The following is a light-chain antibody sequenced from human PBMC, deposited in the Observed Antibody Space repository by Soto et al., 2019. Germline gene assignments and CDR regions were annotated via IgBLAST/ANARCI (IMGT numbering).Light chain of an antibody. CDR1: SSDVCGYNY. CDR2: DVS. V-gene: IGLV2-14*01. CDR3: ISYTTSSTWV. Sequence: QSALTQPASVSGSPGQSITISCTGTSSDVCGYNYVSWYQQHPGKAPKLMISDVSSRPSGVSNRFSGSKSGNTASLTISGLQAEDEADYYCISYTTSSTWVFGGGTKLTVL. J-gene: IGLJ3*02.